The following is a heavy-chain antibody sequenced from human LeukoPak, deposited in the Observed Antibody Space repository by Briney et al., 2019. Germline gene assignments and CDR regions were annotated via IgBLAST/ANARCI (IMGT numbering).Heavy chain of an antibody. V-gene: IGHV4-59*01. D-gene: IGHD5-18*01. J-gene: IGHJ4*02. CDR2: IYYSGST. CDR3: ARTGDTSMVMDL. Sequence: ETSETLSLTCSVSSGSITGFFWSWIRQPPGKGLEWIGYIYYSGSTTYNPSLKSRVTIAVDRSKNQFSLKLTSVTPADTALYFCARTGDTSMVMDLWGQGTLVTVSS. CDR1: SGSITGFF.